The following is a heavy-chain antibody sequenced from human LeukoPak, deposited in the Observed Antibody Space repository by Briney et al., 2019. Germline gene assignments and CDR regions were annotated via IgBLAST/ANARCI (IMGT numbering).Heavy chain of an antibody. CDR1: GFTFDDYA. J-gene: IGHJ3*02. D-gene: IGHD6-13*01. Sequence: PGGSLRLSCAASGFTFDDYAMHWVRQAPGKGLEWVSLISWDGGSTYYADSVKGRFTISRDNSKNSLYLQVNSLRAEDTALYYCAKDQGRGLAAADAFDIWGQGTMVTVSS. CDR2: ISWDGGST. V-gene: IGHV3-43D*03. CDR3: AKDQGRGLAAADAFDI.